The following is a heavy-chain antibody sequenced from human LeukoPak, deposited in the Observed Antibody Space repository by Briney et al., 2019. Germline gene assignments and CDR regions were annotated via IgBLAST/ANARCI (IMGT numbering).Heavy chain of an antibody. D-gene: IGHD3-10*01. CDR1: GGTFSSYA. V-gene: IGHV1-69*05. CDR3: ARGPITMVRGVIITNWFDP. CDR2: IIPIFGTA. J-gene: IGHJ5*02. Sequence: ASVKVSCKASGGTFSSYAISWVRQAPGQGLEWMGRIIPIFGTANYAQKFQGRVTITTDESTSTAYMELSSQRSEDTAVYYCARGPITMVRGVIITNWFDPWGQGTLVTVSS.